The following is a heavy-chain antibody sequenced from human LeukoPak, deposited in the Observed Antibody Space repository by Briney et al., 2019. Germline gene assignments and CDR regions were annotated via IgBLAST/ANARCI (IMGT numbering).Heavy chain of an antibody. CDR3: ATSRIFDY. V-gene: IGHV3-7*01. Sequence: PGGSLRLSCAASGFTFSSYAMHWVRQAPGEGLEWVANIKQDGSEKYYVDSVKGRFTISRDNAKNSLYLQMNSLRAEDTAVYYCATSRIFDYWGQGTLVTVSS. J-gene: IGHJ4*02. CDR1: GFTFSSYA. CDR2: IKQDGSEK. D-gene: IGHD1-14*01.